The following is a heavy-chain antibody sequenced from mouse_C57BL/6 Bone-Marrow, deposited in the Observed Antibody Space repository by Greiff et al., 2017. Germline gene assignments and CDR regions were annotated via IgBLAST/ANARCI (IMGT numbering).Heavy chain of an antibody. CDR2: IDPETGGT. Sequence: VQLQQSGAELVRPGASVTLSCKASGYTFTDYEMHWVKQTPVHGLAWIGAIDPETGGTAYNQKFKGKAILTADKSSSTAYMELRSLTSEDSAVYYCTYYGRGDVWGTGTTVTVSS. J-gene: IGHJ1*03. V-gene: IGHV1-15*01. CDR3: TYYGRGDV. CDR1: GYTFTDYE. D-gene: IGHD1-1*01.